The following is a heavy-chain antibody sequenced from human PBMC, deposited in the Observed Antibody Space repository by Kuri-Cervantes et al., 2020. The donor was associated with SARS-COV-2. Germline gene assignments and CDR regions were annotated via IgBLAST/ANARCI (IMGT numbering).Heavy chain of an antibody. Sequence: ASVTVSCKVSGYTLTELSMHWVRQAPGKGLEWMGGFDPEDGETIYAQKFQGRATMTEDTSTDTAYMELSSLRSEDTAVYYCATTVLGYSYGYFDYWGQGTLVTVSS. D-gene: IGHD5-18*01. J-gene: IGHJ4*02. V-gene: IGHV1-24*01. CDR3: ATTVLGYSYGYFDY. CDR1: GYTLTELS. CDR2: FDPEDGET.